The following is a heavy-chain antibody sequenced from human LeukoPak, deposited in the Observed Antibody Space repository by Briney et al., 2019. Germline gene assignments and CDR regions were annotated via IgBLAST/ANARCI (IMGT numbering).Heavy chain of an antibody. V-gene: IGHV3-7*01. CDR1: GFPFDRYW. D-gene: IGHD3-16*01. J-gene: IGHJ4*02. CDR3: ARQPTYEAYFDF. CDR2: IKHDGSEK. Sequence: GGSLRLSCAASGFPFDRYWMSWVRLAPGKGLEWVANIKHDGSEKTFVDSVKGRFTISRDNAENSLYLQMNSLRAEDTAVYYCARQPTYEAYFDFWGQGTLVTVSS.